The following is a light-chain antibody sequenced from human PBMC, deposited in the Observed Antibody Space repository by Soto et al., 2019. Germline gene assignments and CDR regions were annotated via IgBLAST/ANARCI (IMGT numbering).Light chain of an antibody. CDR3: QQRYSTSWT. CDR2: AAS. V-gene: IGKV1-39*01. CDR1: QSISSY. J-gene: IGKJ1*01. Sequence: DIQMTQSPSSLFSSLGDRVTITCRASQSISSYLNWYQQKPGKAPKLLIYAASSLQSGVPSRFSGSGSGTDFTLTISCLQNEDFATYDGQQRYSTSWTFCQGTKVDIK.